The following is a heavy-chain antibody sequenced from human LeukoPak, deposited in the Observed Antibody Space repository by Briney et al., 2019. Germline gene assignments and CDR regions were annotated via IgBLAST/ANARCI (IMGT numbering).Heavy chain of an antibody. J-gene: IGHJ4*02. CDR2: INHSGST. CDR3: ARGVKSSSWYYFGY. CDR1: GGSFSGYY. Sequence: SETLSLTCAVYGGSFSGYYWSWIRQPPGKGLEWIGEINHSGSTNYNPSLKSRVTISVDTSKNQFSLKLSSVTAADTAVYYCARGVKSSSWYYFGYWGQGTLVTVSS. V-gene: IGHV4-34*01. D-gene: IGHD6-13*01.